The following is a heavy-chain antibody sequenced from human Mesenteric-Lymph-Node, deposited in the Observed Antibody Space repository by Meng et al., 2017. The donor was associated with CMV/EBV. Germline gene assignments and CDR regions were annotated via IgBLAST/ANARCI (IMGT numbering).Heavy chain of an antibody. D-gene: IGHD3-16*01. CDR2: IKQDGSEK. Sequence: GESLKISCAASGFTFSRYWMSWVRQAPGKGLEWVANIKQDGSEKYYVDSVKGRFTISRDNAKNSLYLQMNSLRAEDTAVYYCARDLRDTMDVWGQGTTVTVSS. CDR1: GFTFSRYW. J-gene: IGHJ6*02. V-gene: IGHV3-7*01. CDR3: ARDLRDTMDV.